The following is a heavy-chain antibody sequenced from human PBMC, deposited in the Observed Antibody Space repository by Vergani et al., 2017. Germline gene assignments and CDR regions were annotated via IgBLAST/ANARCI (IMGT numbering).Heavy chain of an antibody. J-gene: IGHJ3*02. D-gene: IGHD6-13*01. Sequence: QVQLQESGPGLVKPSETLSLTCPVSGGSISSYYWSWVRQPPGKGLEWIGYIDYSGSTNYNPSLKSRVTISVDTSKNQFSLQLSSVTAADTAVYYCARDGSSMPHIWGQGTMVTVSS. CDR3: ARDGSSMPHI. CDR1: GGSISSYY. V-gene: IGHV4-59*01. CDR2: IDYSGST.